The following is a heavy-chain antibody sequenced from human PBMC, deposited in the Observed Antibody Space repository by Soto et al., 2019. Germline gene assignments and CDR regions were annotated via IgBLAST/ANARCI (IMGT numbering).Heavy chain of an antibody. Sequence: PVGSLRLSCAASGFTFSSYAMSWVRQAPGKGLEWVSAISGSGGSTYYADSVKGRFTISRDNSKNTLYLQMNSLRAEDTAVYYCAKDSLPVPGPIYYYYGMDVWGQGTTVTVSS. D-gene: IGHD1-1*01. J-gene: IGHJ6*02. CDR1: GFTFSSYA. CDR2: ISGSGGST. V-gene: IGHV3-23*01. CDR3: AKDSLPVPGPIYYYYGMDV.